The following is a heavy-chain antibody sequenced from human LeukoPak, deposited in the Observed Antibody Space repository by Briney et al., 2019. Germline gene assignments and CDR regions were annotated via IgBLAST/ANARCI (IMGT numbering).Heavy chain of an antibody. CDR2: IIPIFGTA. J-gene: IGHJ4*02. V-gene: IGHV1-69*13. Sequence: SVTVSCTASGGTFSSYAISWVRQAPGQGLEWMGGIIPIFGTANYAQKFQGRVTITADESTSTAYMELSGLRSEDTAVYYCAIGGFGENFDYWGQGTLVTVSS. CDR3: AIGGFGENFDY. CDR1: GGTFSSYA. D-gene: IGHD3-10*01.